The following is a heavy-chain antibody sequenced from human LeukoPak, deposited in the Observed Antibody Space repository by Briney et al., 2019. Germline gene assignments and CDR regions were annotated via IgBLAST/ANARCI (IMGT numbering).Heavy chain of an antibody. Sequence: PGGSLRLPCAASGFSFSNSWMTWVRQAPGKGLQWVANINQDGSEKYFVDSVKGRFTISRDNAKNSLYLHMNSLRAEDTAVYYCARNPGVTAGRGYYYYMDVWGKGTTVTVSS. CDR3: ARNPGVTAGRGYYYYMDV. D-gene: IGHD2-2*01. J-gene: IGHJ6*03. V-gene: IGHV3-7*01. CDR2: INQDGSEK. CDR1: GFSFSNSW.